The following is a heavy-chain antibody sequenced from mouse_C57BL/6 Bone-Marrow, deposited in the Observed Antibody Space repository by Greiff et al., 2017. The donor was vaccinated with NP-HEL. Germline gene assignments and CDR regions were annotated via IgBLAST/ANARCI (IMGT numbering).Heavy chain of an antibody. Sequence: EVQVVESGGGLVKPGGSLKLSCAASGFTFSDYGMHWVRQAPEKGLEWVAYISSGSSTIYYADTVKGRFTISRDNAKNTLFLQMTSLRSEDTAMYYCARRAYSNFYAMDYWGQGTSVTVSS. V-gene: IGHV5-17*01. CDR1: GFTFSDYG. CDR2: ISSGSSTI. J-gene: IGHJ4*01. D-gene: IGHD2-5*01. CDR3: ARRAYSNFYAMDY.